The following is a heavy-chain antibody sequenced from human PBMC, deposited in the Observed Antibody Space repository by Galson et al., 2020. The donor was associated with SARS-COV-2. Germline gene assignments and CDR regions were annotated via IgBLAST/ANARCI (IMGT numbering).Heavy chain of an antibody. D-gene: IGHD2-2*01. J-gene: IGHJ6*02. Sequence: ASVKVSCKASGYTFTGYYLHWVRQAPGQGLEWMGWINPNSGGTNYAQKFQGGVTMTGDTSISTAYMELSSLRSDDTAVYFCARSCSSTTCFQTDGMDVWGQGTTVTFSS. CDR2: INPNSGGT. V-gene: IGHV1-2*02. CDR1: GYTFTGYY. CDR3: ARSCSSTTCFQTDGMDV.